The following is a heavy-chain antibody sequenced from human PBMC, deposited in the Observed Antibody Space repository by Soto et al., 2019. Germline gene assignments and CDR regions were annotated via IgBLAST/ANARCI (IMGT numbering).Heavy chain of an antibody. CDR2: ISYDGSNK. J-gene: IGHJ4*02. Sequence: SLRLSCAASGFTFSSYAMHWVRQAPGKGLERVAVISYDGSNKYYADSVKGRFTISRDNSKNTLYLQMNSLRAEDTAVYYCARVTSKIQRTYGDYVGGDYWGQGTLVTVSS. V-gene: IGHV3-30-3*01. D-gene: IGHD4-17*01. CDR3: ARVTSKIQRTYGDYVGGDY. CDR1: GFTFSSYA.